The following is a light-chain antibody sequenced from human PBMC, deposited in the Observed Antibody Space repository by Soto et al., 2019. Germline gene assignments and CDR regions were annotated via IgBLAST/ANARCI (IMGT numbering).Light chain of an antibody. J-gene: IGLJ1*01. Sequence: SYELTQPLSVSVAQGQTARITCEGDNIGSQHVHWYQQKPGQAPVLVIHKDSDRPSGISARFSGSKSGNTATLTINRAQAGDEADYYCHVWVSRTDVFGAGTKLTVL. CDR1: NIGSQH. CDR2: KDS. CDR3: HVWVSRTDV. V-gene: IGLV3-9*01.